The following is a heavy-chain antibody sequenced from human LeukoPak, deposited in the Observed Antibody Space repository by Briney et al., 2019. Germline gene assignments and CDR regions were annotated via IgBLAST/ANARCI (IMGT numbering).Heavy chain of an antibody. CDR3: ARGPHSSDPNI. D-gene: IGHD6-19*01. V-gene: IGHV3-21*01. CDR2: ISSSSRYI. Sequence: GGSLSLSCVASGFSFSSYSMNWVRQAPGEGLEWVSSISSSSRYIYYADSVKGRFTISRDNAKHSLYLQMNSLRAEDTAVYYCARGPHSSDPNIWGQGTMVTVSS. CDR1: GFSFSSYS. J-gene: IGHJ3*02.